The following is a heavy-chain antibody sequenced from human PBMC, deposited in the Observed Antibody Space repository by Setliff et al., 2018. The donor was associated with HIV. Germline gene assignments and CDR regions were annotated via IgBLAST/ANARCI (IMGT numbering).Heavy chain of an antibody. J-gene: IGHJ4*02. D-gene: IGHD3-16*01. CDR1: GFTFTSYW. CDR3: GKDRYDNYVWGSYHGPDF. CDR2: INQDGNEK. Sequence: HPGGSLRLSCAASGFTFTSYWMIWVRQAPGKGLEWVANINQDGNEKNYADSVKGRFTISRDNSKNTLYLQMNSLRAEDTAVYYCGKDRYDNYVWGSYHGPDFWGQGTLVTVSS. V-gene: IGHV3-7*04.